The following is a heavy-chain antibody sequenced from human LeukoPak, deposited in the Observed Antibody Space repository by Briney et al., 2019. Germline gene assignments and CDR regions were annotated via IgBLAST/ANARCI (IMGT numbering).Heavy chain of an antibody. V-gene: IGHV4-59*01. CDR1: GGSISSYY. D-gene: IGHD1-26*01. Sequence: SETLSLTCTVSGGSISSYYWSWIRQPPGKGLEWIGYIYYSGSTNYNPSLKSRVTISVDTSKNQFSLKLSSVTAADTAVYYCARGCGSYTSLCYWGQGTLVTVSS. CDR3: ARGCGSYTSLCY. CDR2: IYYSGST. J-gene: IGHJ4*02.